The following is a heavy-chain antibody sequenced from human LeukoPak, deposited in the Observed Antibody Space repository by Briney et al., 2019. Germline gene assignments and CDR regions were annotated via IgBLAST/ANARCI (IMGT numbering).Heavy chain of an antibody. CDR1: GGSISSHY. CDR2: IYYSGST. D-gene: IGHD3-16*02. Sequence: SSETLSLTCAVSGGSISSHYWSWIRQPPGKGLEWIGFIYYSGSTTYNPSLKSRVSMSVDTSKNQFSLKLSSVTAADTAVYYCARDRDDYVWGSYRIFDYWGQGTVVSVS. V-gene: IGHV4-59*11. J-gene: IGHJ4*02. CDR3: ARDRDDYVWGSYRIFDY.